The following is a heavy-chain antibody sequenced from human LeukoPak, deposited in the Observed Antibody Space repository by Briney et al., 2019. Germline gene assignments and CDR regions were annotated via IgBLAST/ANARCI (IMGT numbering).Heavy chain of an antibody. CDR3: VRGCNRASCPYYFDS. J-gene: IGHJ4*02. D-gene: IGHD2/OR15-2a*01. V-gene: IGHV3-9*01. Sequence: QSGGSLRLSCAASGFTFDDYAMHWVRQAPGKGLEWVSGISWNSGSIGYADSVKGRFTISRDNAKNSLYLQMNSLRAEDTAVYYCVRGCNRASCPYYFDSWAQGTLVTVSS. CDR1: GFTFDDYA. CDR2: ISWNSGSI.